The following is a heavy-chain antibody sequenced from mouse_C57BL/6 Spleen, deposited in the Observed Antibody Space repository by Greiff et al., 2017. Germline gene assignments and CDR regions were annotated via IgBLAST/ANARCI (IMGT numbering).Heavy chain of an antibody. CDR1: EYEFPSHD. J-gene: IGHJ4*01. CDR2: INSDGGST. V-gene: IGHV5-2*01. Sequence: EVQVVESGGGLVQPGESLKLSCESNEYEFPSHDMSWVRKTPEKRLELVAAINSDGGSTYYPDTMERRFIISRDNTKKTLYLQMSSLRSEDTALYYCASYGNYGYAMDYWGQGTSVTVSS. D-gene: IGHD2-1*01. CDR3: ASYGNYGYAMDY.